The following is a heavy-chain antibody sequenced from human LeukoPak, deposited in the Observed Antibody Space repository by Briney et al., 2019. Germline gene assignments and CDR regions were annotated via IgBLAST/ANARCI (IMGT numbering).Heavy chain of an antibody. V-gene: IGHV1-69*05. CDR1: GGTFSSYA. CDR2: IIPIFGTA. Sequence: GASVKVSCKASGGTFSSYAISWVRQAPGQGLEWMGGIIPIFGTANYAQKFQGRVTITTDESTSTAYMELSSLRSEDTAVYYCARGYSSSWYEEGTYFDYWGQGTLVTVSS. D-gene: IGHD6-13*01. CDR3: ARGYSSSWYEEGTYFDY. J-gene: IGHJ4*02.